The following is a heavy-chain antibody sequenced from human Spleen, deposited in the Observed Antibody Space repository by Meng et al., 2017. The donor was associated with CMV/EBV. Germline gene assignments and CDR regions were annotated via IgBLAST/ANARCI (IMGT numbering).Heavy chain of an antibody. D-gene: IGHD3-3*01. V-gene: IGHV3-9*01. J-gene: IGHJ4*02. Sequence: SLKISCAASGFTFDDYAMHWVRQAPGKGLEWVSGISWNSGRIGYADSVKGRFTISRDNAKSSLYLQMSSLRVGDTAIYYCARIPVDTTFFIQEFYFDSWGLGTLVTVSS. CDR3: ARIPVDTTFFIQEFYFDS. CDR2: ISWNSGRI. CDR1: GFTFDDYA.